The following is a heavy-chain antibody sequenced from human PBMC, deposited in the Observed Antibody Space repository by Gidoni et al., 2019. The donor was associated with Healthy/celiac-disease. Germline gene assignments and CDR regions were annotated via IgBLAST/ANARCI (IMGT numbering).Heavy chain of an antibody. CDR3: AAEMATIGTEGAFDI. Sequence: QVQLVQSGAEVKKPGASVKVSCKASGYTFTSYYMHWVRQAPGQGLEWMGIINPSGCSTSYAQKFQGRVTMTRYTSTSTVYMELSSLRSEDTAVYYCAAEMATIGTEGAFDIWGQGTMVTVSS. D-gene: IGHD5-12*01. V-gene: IGHV1-46*01. J-gene: IGHJ3*02. CDR1: GYTFTSYY. CDR2: INPSGCST.